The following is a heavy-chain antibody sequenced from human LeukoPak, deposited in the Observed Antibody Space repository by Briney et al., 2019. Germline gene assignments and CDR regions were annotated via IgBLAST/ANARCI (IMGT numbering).Heavy chain of an antibody. CDR1: GFTFSSYG. V-gene: IGHV3-30*02. J-gene: IGHJ4*02. D-gene: IGHD3-16*02. Sequence: GGSLRLSCAASGFTFSSYGMHWVRQAPGKGLEWVAFIRYDGSNKYYADSVKGRFTISRDNSKNTLYLQMNSLRAEDTAVYYCARGGSYYDYVWGSYRFLEKYYFDYWGQGTLVTVSS. CDR2: IRYDGSNK. CDR3: ARGGSYYDYVWGSYRFLEKYYFDY.